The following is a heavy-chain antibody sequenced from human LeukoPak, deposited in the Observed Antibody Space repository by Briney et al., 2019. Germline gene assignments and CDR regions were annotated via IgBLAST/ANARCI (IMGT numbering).Heavy chain of an antibody. CDR3: AKAIVTSVRGVIGYYYYYMDV. D-gene: IGHD3-10*01. Sequence: GGSLRLSCAASGFTFSRYGMHWVRQAPGKGLEWVAVIWHDGSYEYYADSVKGRFTISRDSSKNTLYLQMNSLRAEDTAVYYCAKAIVTSVRGVIGYYYYYMDVWGKGTPVTVSS. J-gene: IGHJ6*03. V-gene: IGHV3-33*06. CDR2: IWHDGSYE. CDR1: GFTFSRYG.